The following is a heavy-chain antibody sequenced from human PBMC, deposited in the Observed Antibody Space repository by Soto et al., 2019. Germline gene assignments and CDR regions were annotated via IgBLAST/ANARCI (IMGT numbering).Heavy chain of an antibody. Sequence: QITLKESGPPLVKPTQTLTLTCSFSGFSLSTSGVGVGWIRQPPGKALEWLALIYWDDDKRYSPSLRSRLTVTKATSKNQVVLIMTNMDPVDTATYYCAQSRCGCDCLQSYASHYYYGMDVWGQGTTVTVSS. CDR3: AQSRCGCDCLQSYASHYYYGMDV. CDR2: IYWDDDK. J-gene: IGHJ6*02. V-gene: IGHV2-5*02. CDR1: GFSLSTSGVG. D-gene: IGHD2-21*02.